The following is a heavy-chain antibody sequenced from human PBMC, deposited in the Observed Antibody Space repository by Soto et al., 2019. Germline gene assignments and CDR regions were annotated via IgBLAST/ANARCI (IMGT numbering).Heavy chain of an antibody. CDR3: TSQGYSYGFIY. Sequence: GGSLRLSCAASGFTFSGSAMHWVRQASGKGLEWVGRIRSKANSYATAYVASVKGRFTISRDDSKNTAYLQMNSLKTEDTAVYYCTSQGYSYGFIYWGQGTLVTVSS. V-gene: IGHV3-73*01. D-gene: IGHD5-18*01. CDR2: IRSKANSYAT. CDR1: GFTFSGSA. J-gene: IGHJ4*02.